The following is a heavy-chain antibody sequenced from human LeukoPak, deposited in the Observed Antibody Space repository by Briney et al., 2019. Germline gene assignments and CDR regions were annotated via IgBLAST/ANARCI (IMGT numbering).Heavy chain of an antibody. V-gene: IGHV3-30*02. CDR3: AIYDSRGDFDY. Sequence: GGSLRLSCAASGFIFRDYGMHWVRQAPGKGLEWVAFIRNDESDRDHADSVKGRFTISRDNSKNALYLQMNSLRPEDTGVYYCAIYDSRGDFDYWGQGTQVTVSA. CDR1: GFIFRDYG. D-gene: IGHD3-22*01. J-gene: IGHJ4*02. CDR2: IRNDESDR.